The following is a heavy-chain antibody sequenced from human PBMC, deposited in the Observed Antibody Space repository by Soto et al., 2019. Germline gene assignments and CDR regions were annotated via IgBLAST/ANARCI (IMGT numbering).Heavy chain of an antibody. CDR2: IHHSGRT. J-gene: IGHJ4*02. D-gene: IGHD1-26*01. CDR1: GGSISSGGYS. V-gene: IGHV4-30-2*01. Sequence: NPSETLSLTCAVSGGSISSGGYSWSWIRQPPGKGLEWIGEIHHSGRTNFKSSLTSRVRMSIDKSRNQFSLTLSSVTAADTAVYYCAGAVGVTLYFWGQGTLVTVSS. CDR3: AGAVGVTLYF.